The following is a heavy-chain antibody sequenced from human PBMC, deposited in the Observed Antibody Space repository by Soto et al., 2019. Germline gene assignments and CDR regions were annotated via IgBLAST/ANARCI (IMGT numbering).Heavy chain of an antibody. Sequence: QVQLVQSGAEVKKPGSSVKVSCKASGGTFSSYAISWVRQAPGQGLAWMGGIIPISGTANYAQKFQGRVTITADESTGTASMELSSLRSEDTAVYYCARSQGSSTSLEIYYYYYYGMDVWCQGTTVTVSS. J-gene: IGHJ6*02. CDR2: IIPISGTA. D-gene: IGHD2-2*01. V-gene: IGHV1-69*01. CDR3: ARSQGSSTSLEIYYYYYYGMDV. CDR1: GGTFSSYA.